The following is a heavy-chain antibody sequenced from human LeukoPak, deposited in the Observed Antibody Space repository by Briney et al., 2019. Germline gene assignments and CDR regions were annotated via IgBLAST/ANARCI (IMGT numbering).Heavy chain of an antibody. CDR2: ISSSSSYI. Sequence: GGSLRLSCAASGFTFSSYSMNWVRQAPGKGLEWVSSISSSSSYIYYADSVKGRFTISRDNAKNSLYLQMNSLRAEDTAVYDCARNRAAAGPYYFDYWGQGTLVTVSS. D-gene: IGHD6-13*01. CDR3: ARNRAAAGPYYFDY. CDR1: GFTFSSYS. J-gene: IGHJ4*02. V-gene: IGHV3-21*01.